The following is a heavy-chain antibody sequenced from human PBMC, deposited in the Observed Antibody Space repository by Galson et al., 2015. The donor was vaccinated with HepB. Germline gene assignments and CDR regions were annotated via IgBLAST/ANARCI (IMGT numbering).Heavy chain of an antibody. V-gene: IGHV3-23*01. CDR3: AKPVAATLSFGNWYFDL. J-gene: IGHJ2*01. D-gene: IGHD2-15*01. CDR2: ISGSGGST. Sequence: SLRLSCAASGFTFSSYAMSWVRQAPGKGLEWVSAISGSGGSTYYADSVKGRFTISRDNSKNTLYLQMNSLRAEDTAVYYCAKPVAATLSFGNWYFDLWGRGTLVTVSS. CDR1: GFTFSSYA.